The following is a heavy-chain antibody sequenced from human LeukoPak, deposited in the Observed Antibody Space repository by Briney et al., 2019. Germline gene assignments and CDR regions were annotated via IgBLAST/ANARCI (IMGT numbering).Heavy chain of an antibody. D-gene: IGHD3-3*01. J-gene: IGHJ4*02. CDR3: ARGAPRYYDFWSGYPDY. V-gene: IGHV4-59*01. Sequence: PSETLSLTXTVSGGSISSYYWSWIRQPPGKGLEWIGYIYYSGSTNYNPSLKSRVTISVDTSKNQFSLKLGSVTAADTAVYYCARGAPRYYDFWSGYPDYWGQGTLVTVSS. CDR1: GGSISSYY. CDR2: IYYSGST.